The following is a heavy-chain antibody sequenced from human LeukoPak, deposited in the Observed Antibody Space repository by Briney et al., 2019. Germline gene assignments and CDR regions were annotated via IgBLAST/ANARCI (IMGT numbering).Heavy chain of an antibody. Sequence: SETLSLTCTVSGGSISSGSYYWSWIRQPPGKGLEWIGYIYHSGSTYYNPSLKSRGTISVDRSKNQFSLKLSSVTAADTAVYYCARSLDWYFDLWGRGTLVTVSS. CDR2: IYHSGST. CDR1: GGSISSGSYY. J-gene: IGHJ2*01. CDR3: ARSLDWYFDL. V-gene: IGHV4-30-2*01.